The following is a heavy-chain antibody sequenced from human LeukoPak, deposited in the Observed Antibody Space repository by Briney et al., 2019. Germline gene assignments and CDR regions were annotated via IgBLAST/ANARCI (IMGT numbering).Heavy chain of an antibody. Sequence: GESLKISGKCSGYCCSNYWIGVGRQLPGRGLEWMGIIYPGDSDYRYSPSFQGQVTISADKSISTAYLQWSSLKASDTAMYYCARSSSGWYWAWFDYWGQGTLVTVSS. J-gene: IGHJ4*02. CDR2: IYPGDSDY. CDR1: GYCCSNYW. D-gene: IGHD6-19*01. CDR3: ARSSSGWYWAWFDY. V-gene: IGHV5-51*01.